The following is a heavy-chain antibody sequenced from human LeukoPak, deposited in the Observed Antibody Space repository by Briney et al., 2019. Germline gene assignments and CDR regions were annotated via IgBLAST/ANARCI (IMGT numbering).Heavy chain of an antibody. CDR2: IYSGGST. J-gene: IGHJ6*03. V-gene: IGHV3-66*02. Sequence: GGSLRLSCAASGFTVSSNYMSWVRQAPGKGLEWVSVIYSGGSTYYADSVKGRFTISRDNSKNTLYLQMNSLRAEDTAVYYCAKDGGYCSSTSCYLYYYYYMDVWGKGTTVTVSS. CDR3: AKDGGYCSSTSCYLYYYYYMDV. CDR1: GFTVSSNY. D-gene: IGHD2-2*01.